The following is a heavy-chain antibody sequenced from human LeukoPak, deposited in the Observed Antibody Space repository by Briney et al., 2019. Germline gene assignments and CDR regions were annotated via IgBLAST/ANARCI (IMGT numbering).Heavy chain of an antibody. D-gene: IGHD3-10*01. CDR3: ARQPGAGWFDP. J-gene: IGHJ5*02. V-gene: IGHV5-51*01. CDR2: INPGDSDT. Sequence: GESLKISCQASGYSFTSSWIGWARQMPEKGLEWMAIINPGDSDTRYSPSFQGKVTISADKSISTVYLQWGSLKALDTAMYYCARQPGAGWFDPWGQGTLVTVSS. CDR1: GYSFTSSW.